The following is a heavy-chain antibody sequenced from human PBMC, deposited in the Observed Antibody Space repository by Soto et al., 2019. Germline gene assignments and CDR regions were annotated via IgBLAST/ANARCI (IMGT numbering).Heavy chain of an antibody. J-gene: IGHJ6*02. CDR1: GYTFTGYY. CDR3: ARGGYSSSWHYYYYGMDV. CDR2: INPNSGGT. D-gene: IGHD6-13*01. Sequence: ASVKVSCKASGYTFTGYYMHWVRQAPGQGLEWMGWINPNSGGTNYAQKFKGWVTMTRDTSISTAYMELSRLRSDDTAVYYCARGGYSSSWHYYYYGMDVCGQGTTVTVSS. V-gene: IGHV1-2*04.